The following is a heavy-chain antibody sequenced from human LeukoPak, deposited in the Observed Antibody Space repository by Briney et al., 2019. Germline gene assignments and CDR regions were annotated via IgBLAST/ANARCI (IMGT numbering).Heavy chain of an antibody. CDR2: IYYSGRI. D-gene: IGHD2-21*01. V-gene: IGHV4-59*02. J-gene: IGHJ3*02. CDR3: ARPGDDAFDI. Sequence: SEALSLTCTVSGGSVSSYYWSWIRQPPGKGLEWIGYIYYSGRINYNPSLKSRVTISVDTSKNQFSLRLTSVTAADTAVYYCARPGDDAFDIWGQGTMVTVSS. CDR1: GGSVSSYY.